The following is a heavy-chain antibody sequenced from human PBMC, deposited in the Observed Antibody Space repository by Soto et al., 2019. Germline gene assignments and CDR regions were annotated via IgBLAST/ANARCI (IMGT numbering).Heavy chain of an antibody. CDR1: GGSFSSYY. CDR3: ARGAWGGSGYYDSSGYPLPNYYYGMDV. Sequence: PSETLSLTCTVSGGSFSSYYWSWIRQPPGKGLEWIGYIYYSGSTNYNPSLKSRVTISVDTSKNQFSLKLSSVTAADTAVYYCARGAWGGSGYYDSSGYPLPNYYYGMDVWGQGTTVTVSS. D-gene: IGHD3-22*01. CDR2: IYYSGST. J-gene: IGHJ6*02. V-gene: IGHV4-59*01.